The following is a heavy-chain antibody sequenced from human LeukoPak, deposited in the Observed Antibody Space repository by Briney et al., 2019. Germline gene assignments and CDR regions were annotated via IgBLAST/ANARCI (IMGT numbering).Heavy chain of an antibody. CDR2: IYHSGST. CDR3: ARDGYSGSDAL. CDR1: GGSISTYY. V-gene: IGHV4-59*01. D-gene: IGHD5-12*01. Sequence: SETLSLTCTVSGGSISTYYWTWIRQPPGKGLEWIGYIYHSGSTNYNPSLKSRVTISVATSQNQFSLKLSSVTAADTAVYYCARDGYSGSDALWGQGTLVTVSS. J-gene: IGHJ4*02.